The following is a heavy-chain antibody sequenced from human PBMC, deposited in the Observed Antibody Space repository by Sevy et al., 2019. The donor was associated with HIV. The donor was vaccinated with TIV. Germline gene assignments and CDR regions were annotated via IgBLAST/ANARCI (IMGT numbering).Heavy chain of an antibody. J-gene: IGHJ4*02. CDR2: IKSKTDGGTT. CDR1: GFTFSNAW. CDR3: TTERDY. Sequence: GGSLRLSCAASGFTFSNAWMSWVRQAPGKGLEWFGRIKSKTDGGTTDYAAPVKGRFTISRDDSKNTLYLQMNSLKTEDTAVYYCTTERDYWGQGTLVTVSS. V-gene: IGHV3-15*01.